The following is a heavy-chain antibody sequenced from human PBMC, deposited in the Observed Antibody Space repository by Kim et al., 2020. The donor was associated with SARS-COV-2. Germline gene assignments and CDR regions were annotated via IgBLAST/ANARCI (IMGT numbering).Heavy chain of an antibody. CDR3: AKDMGTTDLWYFHL. CDR1: GFIFDDYA. Sequence: GGSLRLSCAASGFIFDDYAMHWVRQVPGKGLEWVSGISWNSGRIDYADSGKGRFTVSRDNAKNSLYLQMNSRRAEDTALYYCAKDMGTTDLWYFHLWGRGTLVTVSS. D-gene: IGHD4-17*01. J-gene: IGHJ2*01. V-gene: IGHV3-9*01. CDR2: ISWNSGRI.